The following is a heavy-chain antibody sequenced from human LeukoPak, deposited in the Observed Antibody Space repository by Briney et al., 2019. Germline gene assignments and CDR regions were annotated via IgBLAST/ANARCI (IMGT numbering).Heavy chain of an antibody. CDR1: GGSISSNSYY. V-gene: IGHV4-39*01. D-gene: IGHD3-9*01. CDR3: ARQYIDILTGYHRGELYWYFDL. J-gene: IGHJ2*01. Sequence: SETLSLTCAVSGGSISSNSYYWGWIRQPPGKGLEWIGSIYYSGSTYYNPSLKSRVTISVDTSKNQFSLKLSSVTAADTAVYYCARQYIDILTGYHRGELYWYFDLWGRGTLVTVSS. CDR2: IYYSGST.